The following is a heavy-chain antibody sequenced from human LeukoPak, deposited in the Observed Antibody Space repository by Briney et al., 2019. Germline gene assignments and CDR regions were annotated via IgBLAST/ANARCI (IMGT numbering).Heavy chain of an antibody. Sequence: GGSLRLSCVASGFTFSSYAMHWVRQTPGKGLEYVSGVNSNGGSTHYANSVKGRFTISRDNSKHTLYLQMGSLRTEDMAVYYCARVFYDSIVEPYYFDYWGQGTLVTVSS. V-gene: IGHV3-64*01. D-gene: IGHD3-22*01. CDR3: ARVFYDSIVEPYYFDY. CDR2: VNSNGGST. CDR1: GFTFSSYA. J-gene: IGHJ4*02.